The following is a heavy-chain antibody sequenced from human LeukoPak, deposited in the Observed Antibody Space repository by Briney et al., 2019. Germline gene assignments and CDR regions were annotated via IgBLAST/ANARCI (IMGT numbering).Heavy chain of an antibody. Sequence: ASVKVSCKASGYTFTSYGITWVRQAPGQGLEWMGWISAYNGNTNYAQNLQGRVTMTTDTSTRTVYMELRSLRSDDTAVYYCARTLYIASAPGGFDYWGQGTLVTVSS. V-gene: IGHV1-18*04. CDR2: ISAYNGNT. D-gene: IGHD3-16*01. CDR3: ARTLYIASAPGGFDY. J-gene: IGHJ4*02. CDR1: GYTFTSYG.